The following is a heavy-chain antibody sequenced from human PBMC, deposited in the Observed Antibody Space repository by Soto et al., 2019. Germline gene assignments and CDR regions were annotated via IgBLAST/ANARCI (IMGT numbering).Heavy chain of an antibody. CDR3: ARDRDYRIIYYYYGMDV. J-gene: IGHJ6*02. D-gene: IGHD4-4*01. CDR2: IIPIFGTA. Sequence: SVKVSCKASGGTFSSYAISWVRQAPGQGLEWMGGIIPIFGTANCAQKFQGRVTITADESTSTAYMELSSLRSEDTAVYYCARDRDYRIIYYYYGMDVWGQGTTVTVSS. V-gene: IGHV1-69*13. CDR1: GGTFSSYA.